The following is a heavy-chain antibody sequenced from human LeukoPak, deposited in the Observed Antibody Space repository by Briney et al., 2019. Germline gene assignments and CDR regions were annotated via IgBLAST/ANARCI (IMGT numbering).Heavy chain of an antibody. CDR3: ARDWRGYYYYLNV. Sequence: GASVKVSCKASGYTFTSYGISWVRQAPGQGLEWLGWINPNSGDTNYSQKFQGRVTMTRDTSVSTAYMELNRLRSDDTAVYYCARDWRGYYYYLNVWGKGTTVTISS. D-gene: IGHD3-3*01. J-gene: IGHJ6*03. V-gene: IGHV1-2*02. CDR2: INPNSGDT. CDR1: GYTFTSYG.